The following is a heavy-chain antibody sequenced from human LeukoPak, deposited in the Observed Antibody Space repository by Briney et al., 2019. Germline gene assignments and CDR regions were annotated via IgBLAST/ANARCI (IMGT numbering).Heavy chain of an antibody. Sequence: GGSLRLSCAASGFNFSTFTMNWVRQAPGKGLEWVSSITSSGSTIFYADSVKGRFTVSRDNAKNSLYLQVYSLTVEDTATYYCARLRTGRFSTSWFDYWGQGSLVTVSS. D-gene: IGHD6-13*01. V-gene: IGHV3-48*04. CDR3: ARLRTGRFSTSWFDY. CDR1: GFNFSTFT. CDR2: ITSSGSTI. J-gene: IGHJ4*02.